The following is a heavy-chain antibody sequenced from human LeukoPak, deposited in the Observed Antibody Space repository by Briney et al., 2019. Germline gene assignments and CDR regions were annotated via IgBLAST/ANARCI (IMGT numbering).Heavy chain of an antibody. CDR1: GFTFSAYG. Sequence: GGSLRLSCAASGFTFSAYGMHWVRQAPVKGLEWVAFIRYDGSNKYYPDSVRGRFTVSRDNAKNSLFLQMNSLRAEDTAVYYCARVLRYCSGGNCYSGGLGYMDVWGKGTTVTISS. D-gene: IGHD2-15*01. CDR2: IRYDGSNK. V-gene: IGHV3-30*02. J-gene: IGHJ6*03. CDR3: ARVLRYCSGGNCYSGGLGYMDV.